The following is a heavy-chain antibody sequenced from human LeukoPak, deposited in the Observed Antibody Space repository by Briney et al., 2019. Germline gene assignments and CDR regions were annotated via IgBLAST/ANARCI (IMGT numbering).Heavy chain of an antibody. Sequence: PGESLRLSCAASGFTFDDYGMSWVRQAPGKGLEWVSGINWNGGSTGYADSVKGRFTISRDNAKNSLYLQMNSLRAEDTAVYYCARAPASSSSFHELDYWGQGTLVTVSS. V-gene: IGHV3-20*04. CDR2: INWNGGST. CDR3: ARAPASSSSFHELDY. D-gene: IGHD6-13*01. J-gene: IGHJ4*02. CDR1: GFTFDDYG.